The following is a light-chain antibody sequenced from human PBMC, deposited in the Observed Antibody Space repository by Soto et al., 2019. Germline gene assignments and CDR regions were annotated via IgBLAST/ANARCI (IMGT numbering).Light chain of an antibody. CDR3: QHYKTWPLT. Sequence: ELVLTQSPATLSVSSGERATLSCRASQGVGSTLAWYQQEPGQAPRLLIYDASTRATGIPARFSGDGSGTEFTLTISSLHSDDFAAYYCQHYKTWPLTFGGGTRVEI. V-gene: IGKV3-15*01. J-gene: IGKJ4*01. CDR1: QGVGST. CDR2: DAS.